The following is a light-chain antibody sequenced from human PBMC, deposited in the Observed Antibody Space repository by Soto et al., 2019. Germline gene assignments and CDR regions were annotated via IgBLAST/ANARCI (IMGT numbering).Light chain of an antibody. CDR1: QSVSSSY. CDR2: GAS. V-gene: IGKV3-20*01. Sequence: EIVLTQSPGTLSLSPGERATLSCRASQSVSSSYLAWCQQKPGQAPRLLIYGASSRATGIPDRFSGSGSGTDFTLTISRLEPEDFAVYYCQQYGSSPVYTFGQGTKLEIK. CDR3: QQYGSSPVYT. J-gene: IGKJ2*01.